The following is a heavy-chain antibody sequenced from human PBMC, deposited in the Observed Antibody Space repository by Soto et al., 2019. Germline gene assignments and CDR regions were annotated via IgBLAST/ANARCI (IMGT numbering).Heavy chain of an antibody. Sequence: ASVKVSCKASGYTFTGYYMHWVRQAPGQGLEWMGWINPNSGGTNYAQKFQGWVTMTRDTSISTAYMELSRLRSDDTAVYYCARGGGLEDIVVVPAASLDYWGQGTLVTVSS. CDR2: INPNSGGT. D-gene: IGHD2-2*01. V-gene: IGHV1-2*04. CDR3: ARGGGLEDIVVVPAASLDY. CDR1: GYTFTGYY. J-gene: IGHJ4*02.